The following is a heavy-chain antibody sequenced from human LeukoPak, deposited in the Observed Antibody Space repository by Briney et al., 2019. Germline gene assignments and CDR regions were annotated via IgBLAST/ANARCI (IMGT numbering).Heavy chain of an antibody. CDR1: GYSFTSYW. J-gene: IGHJ4*02. CDR3: ASTPRYSGSYGSSFDY. CDR2: IYPGDSDT. V-gene: IGHV5-51*01. D-gene: IGHD1-26*01. Sequence: GESLKISCKGSGYSFTSYWIAWVRQMPGKGLEWMGIIYPGDSDTSYSPSFQGQVTISADKSISTAYLQWSSLKASDTAMYYCASTPRYSGSYGSSFDYWGRGTLVTVSS.